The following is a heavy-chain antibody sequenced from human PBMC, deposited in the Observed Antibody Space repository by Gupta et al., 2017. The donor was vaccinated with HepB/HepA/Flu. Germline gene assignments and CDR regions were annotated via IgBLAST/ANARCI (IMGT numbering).Heavy chain of an antibody. CDR1: GFTFSDYY. V-gene: IGHV3-11*01. CDR2: ISSSGSMI. J-gene: IGHJ3*02. D-gene: IGHD2-21*02. Sequence: QVPLAASGGGLVKPVGSLKLSCAASGFTFSDYYMSWIRRAPGKGLEWNSDISSSGSMINYADSVKGRFTISRDNAQNSRYLKMNSLRAEDTAVYYCARDCGGDCYGAFDIWGQGTMVTVSS. CDR3: ARDCGGDCYGAFDI.